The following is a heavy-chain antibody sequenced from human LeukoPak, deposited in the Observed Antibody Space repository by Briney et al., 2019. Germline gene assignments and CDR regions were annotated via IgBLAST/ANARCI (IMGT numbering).Heavy chain of an antibody. CDR1: GFTFDDYA. Sequence: PGRSLRLSCAASGFTFDDYAMHWVRHAPGKGLEWVSGISWNSGSIVYADSVKGRFTISRGNSKNSLYLQMNSLRTEDTALYYCAKDMGPQLVRAFDIWGQGTMVTVSS. CDR3: AKDMGPQLVRAFDI. J-gene: IGHJ3*02. V-gene: IGHV3-9*01. D-gene: IGHD6-13*01. CDR2: ISWNSGSI.